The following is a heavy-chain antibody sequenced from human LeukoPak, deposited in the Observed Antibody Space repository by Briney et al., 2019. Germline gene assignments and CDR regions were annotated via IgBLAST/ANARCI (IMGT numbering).Heavy chain of an antibody. CDR2: ISHSGST. V-gene: IGHV4-39*07. CDR3: AREPYDLSEYSSSSEDY. CDR1: GGSISIGYYY. J-gene: IGHJ4*02. D-gene: IGHD6-6*01. Sequence: SETLSLTCTVSGGSISIGYYYWSWIRQPPGKGLEWIGEISHSGSTNYNPSLKSRVTISLDTSKNQFSLKLSSVTAVDTAVYYCAREPYDLSEYSSSSEDYWGQGTLVTVSS.